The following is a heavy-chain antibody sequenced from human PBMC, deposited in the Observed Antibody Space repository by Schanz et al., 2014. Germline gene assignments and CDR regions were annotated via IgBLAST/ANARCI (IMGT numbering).Heavy chain of an antibody. V-gene: IGHV3-21*02. CDR1: GFTFSYYN. CDR2: ISNGGGYI. Sequence: EVQLVESGGGLVKPGGSLRLSCAASGFTFSYYNMNWVRQAPGKGLEWVSSISNGGGYIYYADSVKGRFTISRDNPKNSLCLQMNSLRAEDTAVYFCARDGGRDGYNLAFDVWGQGTLVTVSS. J-gene: IGHJ4*02. D-gene: IGHD5-12*01. CDR3: ARDGGRDGYNLAFDV.